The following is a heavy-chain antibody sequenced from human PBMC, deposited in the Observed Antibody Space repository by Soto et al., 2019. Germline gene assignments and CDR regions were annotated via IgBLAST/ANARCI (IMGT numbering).Heavy chain of an antibody. J-gene: IGHJ6*02. Sequence: EVQLVQSGAEVKKPGESLRISCKGSGYSFTSYWISWVRQMPGKGLEWMGRIDPSDSYTNYSPSFQGHVTISADKSISTAYLQWSSLKASDTAMYYCARHRDLRVATALDYYYYYGMDVWGQGTTVTVSS. CDR3: ARHRDLRVATALDYYYYYGMDV. V-gene: IGHV5-10-1*03. CDR1: GYSFTSYW. CDR2: IDPSDSYT. D-gene: IGHD5-12*01.